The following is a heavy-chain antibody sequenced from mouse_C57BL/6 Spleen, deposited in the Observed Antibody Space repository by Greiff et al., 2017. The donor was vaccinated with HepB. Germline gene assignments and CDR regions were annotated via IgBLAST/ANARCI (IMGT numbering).Heavy chain of an antibody. CDR2: IYPSDSET. V-gene: IGHV1-61*01. J-gene: IGHJ3*01. D-gene: IGHD2-5*01. CDR3: ARRVYSNPWFAY. CDR1: GYTFTSYW. Sequence: VQLQQPGAELVRPGSSVKLSCKASGYTFTSYWMDWVEQRPGQGLEWIGNIYPSDSETHYNQKFKDKATLTVDKSSSTTYMKLSSLTSEDSAVYEGARRVYSNPWFAYWGQGTLVTVSA.